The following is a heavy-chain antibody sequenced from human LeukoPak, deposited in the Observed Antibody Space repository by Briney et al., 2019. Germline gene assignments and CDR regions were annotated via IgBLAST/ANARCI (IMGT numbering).Heavy chain of an antibody. CDR1: GGSISSSSYS. D-gene: IGHD3-10*01. CDR3: ARQSVYGSGSYLWGY. V-gene: IGHV4-39*01. J-gene: IGHJ4*02. CDR2: IYYSGST. Sequence: SETLSLTCTVSGGSISSSSYSWGWIRQPPGKGLEWIGSIYYSGSTYYNPSLKSRVTISVDTSKNQFSLKLSSVTAADTAVYYCARQSVYGSGSYLWGYWGQGTLVTVSS.